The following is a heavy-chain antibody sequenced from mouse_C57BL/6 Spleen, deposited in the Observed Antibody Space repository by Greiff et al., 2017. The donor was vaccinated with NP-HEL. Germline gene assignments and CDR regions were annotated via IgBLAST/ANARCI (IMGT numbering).Heavy chain of an antibody. V-gene: IGHV14-4*01. D-gene: IGHD1-1*01. Sequence: VQLKESGAELVRPGASVKLSCTASGFNIKDDYMHWVKQRPEQGLEWIGWIDPENGDTEYASKFQGKATITADTSSNPAYLQLSSLTSEDTAVYYCTTVTTVVEETWFAYWGQGTLVTVSA. CDR2: IDPENGDT. CDR1: GFNIKDDY. J-gene: IGHJ3*01. CDR3: TTVTTVVEETWFAY.